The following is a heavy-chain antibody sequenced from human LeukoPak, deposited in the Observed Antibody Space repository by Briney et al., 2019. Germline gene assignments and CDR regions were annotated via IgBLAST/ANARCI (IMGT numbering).Heavy chain of an antibody. J-gene: IGHJ6*03. CDR3: AKGSKEVLFTRDHHMDV. D-gene: IGHD3-3*01. V-gene: IGHV3-30*02. CDR2: IRYDGSNK. Sequence: GGSLRLSCAASGFTFSSYGMHWVRQAPGKGLEWVAFIRYDGSNKYYADSVKGRFTISRDNSKNTLYLQMNSLRAEDTAVYYCAKGSKEVLFTRDHHMDVWGKGTTATMSS. CDR1: GFTFSSYG.